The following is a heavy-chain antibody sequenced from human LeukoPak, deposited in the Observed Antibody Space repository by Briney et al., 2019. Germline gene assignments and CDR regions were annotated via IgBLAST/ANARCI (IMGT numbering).Heavy chain of an antibody. D-gene: IGHD2-15*01. J-gene: IGHJ4*02. Sequence: PGGSLRLSCAASGFTFSSYAMSWVRQAPGKGLEWVSAISGSGGSTYYADSVKGRFTISRDNSKNTLYLQMNSLRAEDTAVYYCARLPGYCSGGSCFPPDYWGQGTLVIVS. V-gene: IGHV3-23*01. CDR1: GFTFSSYA. CDR3: ARLPGYCSGGSCFPPDY. CDR2: ISGSGGST.